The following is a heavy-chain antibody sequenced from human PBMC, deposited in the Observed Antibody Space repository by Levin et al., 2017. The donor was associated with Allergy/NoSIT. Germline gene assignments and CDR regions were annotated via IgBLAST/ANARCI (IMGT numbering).Heavy chain of an antibody. CDR1: GFTFSNAW. V-gene: IGHV3-15*01. CDR2: IKTKTDGGTT. Sequence: GGSLRLSCAASGFTFSNAWMSWVRQAPGKGLEWVGHIKTKTDGGTTDYAAPVKGRFTISRDDSKNTLYLQMNSLKTEDTAMYYCTTTQLVHDYWGQGTLVTVSS. CDR3: TTTQLVHDY. D-gene: IGHD6-13*01. J-gene: IGHJ4*02.